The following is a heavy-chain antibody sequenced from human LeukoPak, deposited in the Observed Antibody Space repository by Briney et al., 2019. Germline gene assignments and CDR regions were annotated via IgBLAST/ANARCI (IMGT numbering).Heavy chain of an antibody. D-gene: IGHD3-10*01. CDR2: PDSGGT. Sequence: PDSGGTIYAQNFQGRVTMTRDTSISTAYMELSSLRSDDTAVYYCARDLGDTYGSVGDFDYWGQGTLVTVSS. J-gene: IGHJ4*02. CDR3: ARDLGDTYGSVGDFDY. V-gene: IGHV1-2*02.